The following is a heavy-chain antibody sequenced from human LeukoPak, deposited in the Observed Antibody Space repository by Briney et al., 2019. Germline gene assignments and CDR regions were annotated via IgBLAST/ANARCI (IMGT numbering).Heavy chain of an antibody. CDR2: INHSGST. J-gene: IGHJ4*02. D-gene: IGHD3-22*01. Sequence: PSETLSLTCTVSGGSISSYYWSWIRQPPGKGLEWIGEINHSGSTYYNPSLKSRVTISVDTSKNQFSLKLSSVTAADTAVYYCARDPHSSGVGARFPTDYWGQGTLVTVSS. V-gene: IGHV4-34*01. CDR1: GGSISSYY. CDR3: ARDPHSSGVGARFPTDY.